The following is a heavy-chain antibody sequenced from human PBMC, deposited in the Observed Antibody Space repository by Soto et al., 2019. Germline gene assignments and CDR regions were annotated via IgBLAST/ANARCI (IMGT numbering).Heavy chain of an antibody. V-gene: IGHV3-30*18. D-gene: IGHD6-13*01. J-gene: IGHJ4*02. Sequence: QVQLVESGGGVVQPGRSLRLSCAASGFTFSSYGMRWVRQAPGKGLEWVAVISYDGSNKYYADSVKGRFTISRDNSKNTLYLQMNSLRAEDTAVYYCAKDGYSSSWYSHYFDYWGQGTLVTVSS. CDR1: GFTFSSYG. CDR2: ISYDGSNK. CDR3: AKDGYSSSWYSHYFDY.